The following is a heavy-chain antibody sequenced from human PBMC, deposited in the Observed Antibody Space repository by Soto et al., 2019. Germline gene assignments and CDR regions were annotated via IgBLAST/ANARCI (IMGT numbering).Heavy chain of an antibody. CDR2: IIPILDTT. CDR1: GGTSSSYA. Sequence: QVQVVQSGAEVKKPGSSVRVSCKASGGTSSSYAITWMRQAPGQGLEWMGGIIPILDTTDYAQKFQGRVTFTADESTSTVYMELSSLTSEDTAVYYCASGGTTVNRRFDFWGHGTLVTVSS. D-gene: IGHD4-4*01. J-gene: IGHJ4*01. CDR3: ASGGTTVNRRFDF. V-gene: IGHV1-69*01.